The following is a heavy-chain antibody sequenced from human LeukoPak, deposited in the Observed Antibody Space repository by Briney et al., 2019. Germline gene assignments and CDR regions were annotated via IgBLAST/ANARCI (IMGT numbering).Heavy chain of an antibody. CDR3: ASSAPYYYDSSGLMY. CDR1: GGSISSSNW. V-gene: IGHV4-4*02. Sequence: PSGTLSLTCAVSGGSISSSNWWSWVRQPPGKGLEWIGEIYHSGSTNYNPSLKSRVTISVDKSKNQFSLKLSSVTAADTAVYYCASSAPYYYDSSGLMYWGQGTLVTVSS. D-gene: IGHD3-22*01. J-gene: IGHJ4*02. CDR2: IYHSGST.